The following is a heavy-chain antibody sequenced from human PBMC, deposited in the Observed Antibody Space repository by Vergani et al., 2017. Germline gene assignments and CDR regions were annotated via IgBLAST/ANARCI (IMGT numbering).Heavy chain of an antibody. D-gene: IGHD3-10*01. CDR3: GVIMVRSPRPDNWFDS. CDR2: MFHTGEA. Sequence: QVQLQASGPGRVKPSETLSLTCSVSGYSISRGFYWAWIRQTPEKGLEWIGGMFHTGEASNSPSLQSRVAFSMDTSKNQFSLQLTSVTAADTAVYFCGVIMVRSPRPDNWFDSWGRGTLVTVSS. J-gene: IGHJ5*01. CDR1: GYSISRGFY. V-gene: IGHV4-38-2*02.